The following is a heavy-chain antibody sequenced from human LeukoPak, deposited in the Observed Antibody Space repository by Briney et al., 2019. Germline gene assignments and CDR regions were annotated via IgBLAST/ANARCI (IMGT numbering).Heavy chain of an antibody. CDR3: ARDKTLGSAHLFDY. CDR2: IYYSGST. V-gene: IGHV4-30-4*01. D-gene: IGHD1-26*01. J-gene: IGHJ4*02. Sequence: SQTLSPTCTVSGGSISSGDYYWSWIRQPPGKGLEWIGYIYYSGSTYYNPSLKSRVTISVDTSKNQFSLKLSSVTAADTAVYYCARDKTLGSAHLFDYWGQGTLVTVSS. CDR1: GGSISSGDYY.